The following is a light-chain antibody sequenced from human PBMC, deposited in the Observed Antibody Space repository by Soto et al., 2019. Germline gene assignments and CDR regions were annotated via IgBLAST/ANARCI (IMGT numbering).Light chain of an antibody. CDR3: HQYGRPPVT. J-gene: IGKJ4*01. CDR2: GTS. Sequence: EIVLTQSPGTLSLSPGESATLSCRASERISSTSLAWYQQKPGQAPTLLIYGTSSRATDIPGRFTGSGSGTDFSRTVRRLEPEDFAVYYCHQYGRPPVTFGGGTKV. CDR1: ERISSTS. V-gene: IGKV3-20*01.